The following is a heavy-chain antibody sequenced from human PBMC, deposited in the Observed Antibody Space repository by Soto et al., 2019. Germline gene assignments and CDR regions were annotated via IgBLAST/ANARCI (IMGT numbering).Heavy chain of an antibody. V-gene: IGHV3-23*01. CDR3: ARDRTMIVVGYYFDY. CDR1: GFTFSSYA. CDR2: ISGSGDRT. D-gene: IGHD3-22*01. J-gene: IGHJ4*02. Sequence: GGSLRLSCAASGFTFSSYAINWVRQAPGQGLEWVSSISGSGDRTYYADSVKGRFTISRDNSKNTVYLQMNSLRAEDTAIYHCARDRTMIVVGYYFDYWGQGTLVTVSS.